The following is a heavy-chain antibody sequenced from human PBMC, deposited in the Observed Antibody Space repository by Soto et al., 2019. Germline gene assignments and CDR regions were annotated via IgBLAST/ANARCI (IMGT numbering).Heavy chain of an antibody. Sequence: QVQLVQSGAEVKKPGSSVKVSCKASGGTFSSYTISWVRQAPGQGLEWMGRIIPILGIANYAQKFQGRVTITADKSTSTAYMELRSLRSEDTAVYYCARGVMSEVVVAAAYYYYYYMDVWGKGTTVTVSS. J-gene: IGHJ6*03. V-gene: IGHV1-69*02. CDR1: GGTFSSYT. CDR3: ARGVMSEVVVAAAYYYYYYMDV. CDR2: IIPILGIA. D-gene: IGHD2-15*01.